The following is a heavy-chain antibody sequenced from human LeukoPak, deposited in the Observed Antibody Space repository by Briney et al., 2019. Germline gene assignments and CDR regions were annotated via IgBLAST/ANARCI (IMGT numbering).Heavy chain of an antibody. D-gene: IGHD2-15*01. Sequence: SETLSLTCTVSGGSISSSSYYWGWIRQPPGKGLDWIGGVSRSGSIYYNPSLKSRVTISVDTSKNHLSLKLMSVTAAGTAVCCFARQDRTGASGQAIDYWGQGALATVSS. CDR3: ARQDRTGASGQAIDY. V-gene: IGHV4-39*02. J-gene: IGHJ4*02. CDR2: VSRSGSI. CDR1: GGSISSSSYY.